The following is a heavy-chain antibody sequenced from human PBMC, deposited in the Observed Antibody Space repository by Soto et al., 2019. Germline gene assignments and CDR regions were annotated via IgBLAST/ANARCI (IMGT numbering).Heavy chain of an antibody. CDR2: FDPEHGEI. Sequence: ASVKVSCKVSGYTRTELYMHWVRQAPGKGLEWMGGFDPEHGEIIYAQKFQGRVTMTEDTSTDTAYMELSSLRSEDTAVYYCATRWRYEILTGYYGYYYGMDVWGQGTTVTVSS. D-gene: IGHD3-9*01. J-gene: IGHJ6*02. CDR1: GYTRTELY. V-gene: IGHV1-24*01. CDR3: ATRWRYEILTGYYGYYYGMDV.